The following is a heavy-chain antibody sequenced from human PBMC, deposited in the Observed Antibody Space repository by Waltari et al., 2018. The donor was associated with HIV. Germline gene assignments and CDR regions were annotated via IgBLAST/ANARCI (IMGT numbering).Heavy chain of an antibody. J-gene: IGHJ6*02. CDR2: IYSGSST. D-gene: IGHD4-17*01. Sequence: EVQLVESGGGLIQPGGSLRLSCGASGFTVSSTYISWVRQAPGEGREWVSVIYSGSSTYYADSVKGRFTISRDNSKNTLYLQMNSLRAEDTAVYYCARVQRDGDYLYGMDVWGQGTTVTVSS. V-gene: IGHV3-53*01. CDR3: ARVQRDGDYLYGMDV. CDR1: GFTVSSTY.